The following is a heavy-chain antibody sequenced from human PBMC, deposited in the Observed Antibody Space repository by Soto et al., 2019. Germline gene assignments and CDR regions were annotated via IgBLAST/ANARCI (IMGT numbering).Heavy chain of an antibody. D-gene: IGHD6-13*01. CDR3: ARAMSGYSSSWYYFDY. CDR2: IYYSGST. CDR1: GGSISSGDYY. Sequence: PSETLSLTCTVSGGSISSGDYYWSWIRQPPGKGLEWIGYIYYSGSTNYNPSLKSRVTISVDTSKNQFSLKLSSVTAADTAVYYCARAMSGYSSSWYYFDYWGQGTLVTVSS. J-gene: IGHJ4*02. V-gene: IGHV4-61*08.